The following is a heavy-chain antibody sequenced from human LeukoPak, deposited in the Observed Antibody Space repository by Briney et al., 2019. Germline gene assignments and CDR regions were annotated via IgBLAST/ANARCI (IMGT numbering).Heavy chain of an antibody. CDR2: INSNSGST. CDR1: GFTFDDYS. Sequence: GGSLRLSCAASGFTFDDYSMPWVRQAPGKGLGWVSGINSNSGSTGYADSVKGRFTISRDNAKNSLYLQMNSLRADDTALYYCVKVNGGSAWYFDYWGQGTLVTVSS. D-gene: IGHD6-19*01. J-gene: IGHJ4*02. V-gene: IGHV3-9*01. CDR3: VKVNGGSAWYFDY.